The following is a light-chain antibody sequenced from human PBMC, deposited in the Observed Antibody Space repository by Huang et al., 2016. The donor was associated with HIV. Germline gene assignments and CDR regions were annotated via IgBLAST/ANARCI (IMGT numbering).Light chain of an antibody. J-gene: IGKJ3*01. CDR3: MQTLQEEFT. V-gene: IGKV2-28*01. Sequence: DIVMTQSPLSLPVTPGEPASISCRSSQSLLFSNGFTYLDWYLQKPGQSPQLLIYLGSNRASGVPDRFSGSGSGTDFTLKISRVETEDVGVYYCMQTLQEEFTFGPGTKVDIK. CDR2: LGS. CDR1: QSLLFSNGFTY.